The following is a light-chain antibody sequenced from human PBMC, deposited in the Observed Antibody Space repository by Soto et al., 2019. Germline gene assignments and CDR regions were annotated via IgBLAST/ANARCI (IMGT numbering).Light chain of an antibody. CDR2: GAS. CDR1: QSVSSSD. J-gene: IGKJ1*01. Sequence: EIVLTQSPGTLSLSPGERATLSCRASQSVSSSDLAWYQQKRGQAPRLLIYGASSSATGIPDRFSGSGSGTDFTRTISRLELEDFAVYYCQYYGSLFWTGGQGTKVEIQ. CDR3: QYYGSLFWT. V-gene: IGKV3-20*01.